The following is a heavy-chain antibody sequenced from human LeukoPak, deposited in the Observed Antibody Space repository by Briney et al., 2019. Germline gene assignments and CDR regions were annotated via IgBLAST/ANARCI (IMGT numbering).Heavy chain of an antibody. Sequence: ASVKVSCKASGYTFTSYGISWVRQAPGQGLERMGWISTYNGNTNYAQKLQGRVTMTTDTSTSTAYMELRSLRSDDTAVYYCARGEVATMVLGYWGQGTLVTVSS. D-gene: IGHD5-12*01. V-gene: IGHV1-18*01. J-gene: IGHJ4*02. CDR3: ARGEVATMVLGY. CDR2: ISTYNGNT. CDR1: GYTFTSYG.